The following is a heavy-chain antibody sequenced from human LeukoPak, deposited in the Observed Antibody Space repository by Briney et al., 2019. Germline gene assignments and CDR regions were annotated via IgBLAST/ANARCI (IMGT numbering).Heavy chain of an antibody. Sequence: SQTLSLTCAISGDSVSSNSAAWNWIRQSPSRGLEWLVRTYYRSRWYNDYAVSVRSRITIIPDTAKNQFSLHLNSVTPEDTAVYYCAREDTTGYYSAFDYWGQGTLVTVSS. V-gene: IGHV6-1*01. D-gene: IGHD3-22*01. CDR2: TYYRSRWYN. J-gene: IGHJ4*02. CDR3: AREDTTGYYSAFDY. CDR1: GDSVSSNSAA.